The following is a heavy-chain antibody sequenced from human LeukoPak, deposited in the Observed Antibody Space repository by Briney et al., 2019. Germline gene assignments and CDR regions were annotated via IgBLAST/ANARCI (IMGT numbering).Heavy chain of an antibody. V-gene: IGHV4-39*01. J-gene: IGHJ4*02. Sequence: SETLSLTCTVSGGSISSSSYYWGWIRQPPGKGLEWIGSIYYSGSTYYNPSLKSRVTISVDTSKNQFSLKLSSVTAADTAVYYCARHGTGWYGGWVFDYWGQGTLVTVSS. CDR3: ARHGTGWYGGWVFDY. CDR2: IYYSGST. D-gene: IGHD4-23*01. CDR1: GGSISSSSYY.